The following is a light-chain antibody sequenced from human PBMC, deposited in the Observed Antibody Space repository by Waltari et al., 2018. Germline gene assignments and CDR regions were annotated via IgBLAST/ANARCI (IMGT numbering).Light chain of an antibody. CDR3: GTWDSSLNVWL. CDR2: DNN. CDR1: SSNIGNND. J-gene: IGLJ3*02. Sequence: QSVLTQPPSVSAAPGQKVTISCSGGSSNIGNNDVSWYQQLPGPAPKLRIYDNNKRPSGIPDRFSGSKSGTSATLGITGRQTGDEADYYCGTWDSSLNVWLFGGGTKVTVL. V-gene: IGLV1-51*01.